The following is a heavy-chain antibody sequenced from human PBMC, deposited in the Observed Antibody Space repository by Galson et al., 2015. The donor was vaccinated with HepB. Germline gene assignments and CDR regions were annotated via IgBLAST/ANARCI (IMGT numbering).Heavy chain of an antibody. Sequence: SLRLSCAVSGLTFSSSGVHWVRQAPGKGLEWVAVISYDGSNKYYTDSVKGRFTISRDNSKNTVYLQMNSLRPEDTAVYYCAKDGGSGYYPYYFDSWGQGTLVTVSS. CDR1: GLTFSSSG. J-gene: IGHJ4*02. D-gene: IGHD3-22*01. CDR2: ISYDGSNK. CDR3: AKDGGSGYYPYYFDS. V-gene: IGHV3-30*18.